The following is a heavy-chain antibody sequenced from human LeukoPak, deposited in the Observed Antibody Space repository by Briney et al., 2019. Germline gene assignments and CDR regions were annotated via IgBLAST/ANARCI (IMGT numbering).Heavy chain of an antibody. CDR3: ARLVWLGESPGSWFDS. D-gene: IGHD3-10*01. J-gene: IGHJ5*01. CDR2: IHYSGNT. Sequence: SETLSLTCTVSGDSISSGTFYWGWVRQPPGKGLEWIGSIHYSGNTYYNPSLKSPVTISVDTSKNQFSLNLSSVTAADTAVYYCARLVWLGESPGSWFDSWGQGTLVTVSS. V-gene: IGHV4-39*01. CDR1: GDSISSGTFY.